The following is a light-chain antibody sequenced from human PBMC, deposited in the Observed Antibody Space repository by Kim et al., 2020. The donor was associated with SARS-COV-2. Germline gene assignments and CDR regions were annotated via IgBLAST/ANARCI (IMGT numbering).Light chain of an antibody. CDR3: QQYNSSPWT. J-gene: IGKJ1*01. CDR2: KAS. CDR1: QTIGSW. Sequence: DIQMTQSPSTLSASVGDRVAITCRASQTIGSWLAWYQQKPGKPPNLLIYKASSLESGVPSRFSGSGSGTEFTLTISSLQPDDFATYYGQQYNSSPWTFGQGTKVEIK. V-gene: IGKV1-5*03.